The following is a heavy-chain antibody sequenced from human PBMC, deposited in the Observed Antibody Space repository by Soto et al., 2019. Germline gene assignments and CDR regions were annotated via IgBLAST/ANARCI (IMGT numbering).Heavy chain of an antibody. CDR2: ISSNGGST. Sequence: GGSLRLSCAASGFTFSSYAMHWVRQAPGKGLEYVSAISSNGGSTYYANSVKGRFTISRDNSKNTLYLQMGSLRAEDMAVYYCARSVVPAAMRPVYDYWGQGTLVTVSS. J-gene: IGHJ4*02. CDR3: ARSVVPAAMRPVYDY. CDR1: GFTFSSYA. V-gene: IGHV3-64*01. D-gene: IGHD2-2*01.